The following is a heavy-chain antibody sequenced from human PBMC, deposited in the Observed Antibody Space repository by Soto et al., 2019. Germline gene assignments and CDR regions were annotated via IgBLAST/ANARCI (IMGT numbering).Heavy chain of an antibody. J-gene: IGHJ5*02. D-gene: IGHD6-19*01. Sequence: EAQLLESGGGLVQPGGSLRLSCAASGFTFRYYAMNWVRQAPGKGRQWVSSIHGEGAGTYYADSVKGRFTVSRDDSKETLYLQMCSLRVDDTAVYYCAKDGVARNGDWDWFDPWGQGTLVTVAS. CDR2: IHGEGAGT. CDR1: GFTFRYYA. CDR3: AKDGVARNGDWDWFDP. V-gene: IGHV3-23*01.